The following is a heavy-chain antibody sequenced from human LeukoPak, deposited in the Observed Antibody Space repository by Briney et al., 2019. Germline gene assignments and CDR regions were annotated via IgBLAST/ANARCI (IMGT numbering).Heavy chain of an antibody. CDR3: ARVVEDPLLWFGEPYGFD. Sequence: GASVKVSCKASGYTSTSYGISWVRKAPGQGLEWMGWISAYNGNTNYAQKLQGRVTMTTDTSTSTAYMELRSLRSDDTAVYYCARVVEDPLLWFGEPYGFDWGQGTLVTVSS. CDR2: ISAYNGNT. D-gene: IGHD3-10*01. J-gene: IGHJ4*02. V-gene: IGHV1-18*01. CDR1: GYTSTSYG.